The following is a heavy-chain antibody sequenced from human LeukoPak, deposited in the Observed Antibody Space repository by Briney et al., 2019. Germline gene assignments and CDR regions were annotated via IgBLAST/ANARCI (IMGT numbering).Heavy chain of an antibody. J-gene: IGHJ6*03. Sequence: PGGSLRLSCAASGFTFSSYWMSWVRQAPGKGLEWVANIKQDGSEKYYVDSVKGRFTISRDNAKNSLYLQMNSLRAEDTAVYYCARGWCSSTSCYTGPGPGDYDILTGYKKIYYYYYMDVWGKGTTVTVSS. CDR1: GFTFSSYW. CDR3: ARGWCSSTSCYTGPGPGDYDILTGYKKIYYYYYMDV. CDR2: IKQDGSEK. V-gene: IGHV3-7*01. D-gene: IGHD2-2*02.